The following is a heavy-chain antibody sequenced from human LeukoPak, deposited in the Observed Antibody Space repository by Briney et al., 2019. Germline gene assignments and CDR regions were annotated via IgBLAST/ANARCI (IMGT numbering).Heavy chain of an antibody. CDR2: MNPNSGNT. V-gene: IGHV1-8*01. Sequence: GASVKVSCKASVYTFTSYDINWVRQATGQGLELMGLMNPNSGNTGYAQKFQGRVTMTRNTPINTAYMELSSLRSEDTAVYYCARYYDFWSGYYNYYYYYGMDVWGQGTTVTVSS. J-gene: IGHJ6*02. D-gene: IGHD3-3*01. CDR1: VYTFTSYD. CDR3: ARYYDFWSGYYNYYYYYGMDV.